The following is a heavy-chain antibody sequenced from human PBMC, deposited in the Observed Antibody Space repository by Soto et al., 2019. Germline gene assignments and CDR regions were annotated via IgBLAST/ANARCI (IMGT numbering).Heavy chain of an antibody. Sequence: SETLSLTCTVSGGSISSSSYYWGWIRQPPGKGLEWIGSIYYSGSTYYNPSLKSRVTISVDTSKNQFSLKLSSVTAADTAVYYCARVVVPAAMGFFGNWFDPWGQGTLVTVSS. D-gene: IGHD2-2*01. CDR1: GGSISSSSYY. J-gene: IGHJ5*02. CDR2: IYYSGST. V-gene: IGHV4-39*07. CDR3: ARVVVPAAMGFFGNWFDP.